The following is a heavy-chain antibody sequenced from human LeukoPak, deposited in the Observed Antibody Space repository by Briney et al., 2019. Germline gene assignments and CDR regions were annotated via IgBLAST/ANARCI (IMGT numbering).Heavy chain of an antibody. CDR3: ARGLLSMVRGVIPTDY. V-gene: IGHV1-2*06. Sequence: EASVKVSCKASGYTFTGYYMHWVRQTPGQGLEWMGRINPNSGGTNYAQKFQGRVTMTRDTSISTAYMELSRLRSDDTAVYYCARGLLSMVRGVIPTDYWGQGTLVTVSS. J-gene: IGHJ4*02. CDR2: INPNSGGT. D-gene: IGHD3-10*01. CDR1: GYTFTGYY.